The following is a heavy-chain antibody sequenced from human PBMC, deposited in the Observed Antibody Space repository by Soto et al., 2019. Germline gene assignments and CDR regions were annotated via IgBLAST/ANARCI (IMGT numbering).Heavy chain of an antibody. V-gene: IGHV5-51*01. D-gene: IGHD3-10*01. CDR3: ARGYFDSGHGYDL. Sequence: GESLKISCKGPGHLFNNHWIGWVRQTPGKGLEWMGLIFTRGSGTKTSPCFQGHVSFSVDNSINTVYLQWTSLKTTDTGIYFCARGYFDSGHGYDLWGQGTLVTVSS. J-gene: IGHJ5*02. CDR1: GHLFNNHW. CDR2: IFTRGSGT.